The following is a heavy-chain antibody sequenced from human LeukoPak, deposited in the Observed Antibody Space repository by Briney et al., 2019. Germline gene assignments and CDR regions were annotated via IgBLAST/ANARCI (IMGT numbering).Heavy chain of an antibody. V-gene: IGHV3-30*04. Sequence: SGGSLRLSCAASGFTFSSYAMHWVRQAPGKGLEWVAVISYDGSNKYYADSVKGRFTISRDNSKNTLYLQMNSLRAEDTAVYYCARDFGITGTDAFDYWGQGTLVTVSS. CDR3: ARDFGITGTDAFDY. D-gene: IGHD1-20*01. CDR1: GFTFSSYA. CDR2: ISYDGSNK. J-gene: IGHJ4*02.